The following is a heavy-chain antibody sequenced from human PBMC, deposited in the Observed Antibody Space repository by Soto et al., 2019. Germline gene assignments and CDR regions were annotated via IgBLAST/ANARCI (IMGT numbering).Heavy chain of an antibody. D-gene: IGHD3-3*01. V-gene: IGHV1-2*02. CDR1: GYTFTGYY. Sequence: ASVKVSCKASGYTFTGYYMHWVRQAPGQGLEWMGWINPNSGNTHYAQKFQGRVTMTRDTSISTAYMELSSLRSEDTAVYYCARGLADFWSGYYPGYYYYYMDVWGKGTTVTVSS. J-gene: IGHJ6*03. CDR2: INPNSGNT. CDR3: ARGLADFWSGYYPGYYYYYMDV.